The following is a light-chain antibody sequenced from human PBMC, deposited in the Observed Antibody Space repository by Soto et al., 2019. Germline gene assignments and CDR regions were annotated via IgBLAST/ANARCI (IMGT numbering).Light chain of an antibody. Sequence: QSALTQPASVSGSPGQSITISCTGTSSDVGSYNLVSWYQQHPGKAPKLMIYEGSKRPSGVSNRFSGSKSGNTASLTISGLQAEDEADYYCCSYAGSDFLVFGGGTKLTVL. CDR3: CSYAGSDFLV. CDR2: EGS. J-gene: IGLJ2*01. V-gene: IGLV2-23*01. CDR1: SSDVGSYNL.